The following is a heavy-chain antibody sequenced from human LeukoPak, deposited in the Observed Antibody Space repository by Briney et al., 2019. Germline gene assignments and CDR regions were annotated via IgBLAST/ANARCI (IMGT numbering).Heavy chain of an antibody. CDR1: GGSFSGYY. CDR2: INHSGST. D-gene: IGHD2-2*01. CDR3: ARGRRLVVPAARAGFDP. V-gene: IGHV4-34*01. Sequence: SETLSLTCAVYGGSFSGYYWSWIRQPPGKGLEWIGEINHSGSTNYNPSLKSRVTIDTFKNQFSLKLSSVTAADTAVYYCARGRRLVVPAARAGFDPWGQGTLVTVSS. J-gene: IGHJ5*02.